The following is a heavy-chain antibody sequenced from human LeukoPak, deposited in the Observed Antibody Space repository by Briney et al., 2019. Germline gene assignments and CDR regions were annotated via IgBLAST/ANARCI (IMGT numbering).Heavy chain of an antibody. J-gene: IGHJ6*03. Sequence: SETLSLTCTVSGGSINSYYWSWIRQPPGKGLEGIGYIYYSGSTNYNPSLKSRVTISVDTSKNQFSLKLSSVTAADTAVYYCARGGGLGYYYYYMDVWGKGTTVTVSS. CDR3: ARGGGLGYYYYYMDV. V-gene: IGHV4-59*01. D-gene: IGHD4-23*01. CDR1: GGSINSYY. CDR2: IYYSGST.